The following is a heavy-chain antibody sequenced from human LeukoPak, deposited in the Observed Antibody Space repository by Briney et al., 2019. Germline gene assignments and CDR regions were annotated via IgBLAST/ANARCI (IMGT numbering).Heavy chain of an antibody. CDR2: IYYSGST. D-gene: IGHD4-23*01. J-gene: IGHJ4*02. Sequence: SETLSLTCTVSGGSISSSSYYWGWIRQPPGKGLEWIGSIYYSGSTYYNPSLKSRVTISVDTSKNQFSLKLSSVTAADTAVYYCARDPGTTVVTNWGQGTLVTVSS. CDR3: ARDPGTTVVTN. V-gene: IGHV4-39*02. CDR1: GGSISSSSYY.